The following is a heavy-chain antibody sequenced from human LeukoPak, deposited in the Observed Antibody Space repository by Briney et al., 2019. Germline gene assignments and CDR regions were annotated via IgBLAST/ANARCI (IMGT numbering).Heavy chain of an antibody. CDR3: AKWDTGSPYNWFDP. Sequence: GGSLRLSCAASGFTFSSYWMHWVRQAPGKGLVWVSRINSDGSSTSHADSVKGRFTISRDNAKNTLYLQMNSLRAEDTAVYYCAKWDTGSPYNWFDPWGQGTLVTVSS. CDR2: INSDGSST. J-gene: IGHJ5*02. CDR1: GFTFSSYW. V-gene: IGHV3-74*01. D-gene: IGHD3-10*01.